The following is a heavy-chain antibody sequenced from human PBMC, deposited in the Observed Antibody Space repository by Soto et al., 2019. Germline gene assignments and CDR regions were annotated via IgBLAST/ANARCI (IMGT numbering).Heavy chain of an antibody. Sequence: SETLSLTCTVSGGSIISGDYYWICIRQPPWKGLEWIGYIYYSGSTYYNPSLKSRVTISVDTSKNQFSLKLSSVTAADTAVYYCARDPHPTYGGKVDFDYWGQGTLVTVSS. CDR3: ARDPHPTYGGKVDFDY. CDR1: GGSIISGDYY. J-gene: IGHJ4*02. CDR2: IYYSGST. D-gene: IGHD2-15*01. V-gene: IGHV4-30-4*01.